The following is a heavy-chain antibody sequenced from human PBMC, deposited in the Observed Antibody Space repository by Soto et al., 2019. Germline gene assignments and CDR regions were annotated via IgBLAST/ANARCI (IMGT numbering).Heavy chain of an antibody. CDR2: IIPIFGTA. CDR1: RVAFSKFI. D-gene: IGHD4-4*01. CDR3: AKVRYSSPMGYYYGMDV. J-gene: IGHJ6*02. V-gene: IGHV1-69*13. Sequence: SVKVSCKASRVAFSKFIVTWVRQAPGLGLEWVGGIIPIFGTANYAQKFQGRVTITADESTSTPYMEVNNLRSEDTAVYYCAKVRYSSPMGYYYGMDVWGQGTTVTVSS.